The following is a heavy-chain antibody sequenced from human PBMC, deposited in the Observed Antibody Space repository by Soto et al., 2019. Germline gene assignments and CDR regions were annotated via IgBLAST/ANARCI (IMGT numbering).Heavy chain of an antibody. J-gene: IGHJ4*02. CDR2: INANSGNT. V-gene: IGHV1-8*01. D-gene: IGHD3-22*01. CDR3: ARDKGGYYDSSGYPDY. Sequence: ASVKVSCRASGYTCTSYSINWVRQATGQGLEWMGRINANSGNTGYAQKFQGRVTMTRNTSMSTVYMELSSLRSEDTAVYYCARDKGGYYDSSGYPDYWGQGTLVTVSS. CDR1: GYTCTSYS.